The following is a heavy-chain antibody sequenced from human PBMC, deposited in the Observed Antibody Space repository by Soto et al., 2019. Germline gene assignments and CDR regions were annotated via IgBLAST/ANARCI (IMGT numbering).Heavy chain of an antibody. CDR2: ISHDGRNN. Sequence: QVHLVESGGGVVQPGRSLRLSCVVSGLTFRDYGMHWVRQAPGKGLEWVAVISHDGRNNDYVDAVKGRFTISRDNSKNTLYLQMNSLRAEDTAVYYCAKEPYNGNYYFDYWGQGTLVTVSS. CDR3: AKEPYNGNYYFDY. J-gene: IGHJ4*02. D-gene: IGHD1-7*01. CDR1: GLTFRDYG. V-gene: IGHV3-30*18.